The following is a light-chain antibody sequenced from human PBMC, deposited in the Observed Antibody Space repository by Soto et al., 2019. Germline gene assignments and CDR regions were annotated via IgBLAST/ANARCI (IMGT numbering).Light chain of an antibody. CDR1: QDIRND. CDR3: LQYKRYPLT. J-gene: IGKJ4*01. Sequence: DIQMTQSPSSLSASAGDKITIACRASQDIRNDLGWFQQQPGKAPKRLIYAASSLQSGVPSRFSGSGSGTEFTLTISSLQPGDSATYYCLQYKRYPLTFGGGTKVEI. CDR2: AAS. V-gene: IGKV1-17*01.